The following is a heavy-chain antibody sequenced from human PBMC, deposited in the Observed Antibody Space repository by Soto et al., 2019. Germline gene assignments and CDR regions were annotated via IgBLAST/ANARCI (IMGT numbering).Heavy chain of an antibody. J-gene: IGHJ5*02. CDR2: IYYSGST. V-gene: IGHV4-30-4*01. CDR1: GGSISSGDYY. D-gene: IGHD3-3*01. CDR3: AREEASYYDFWSGYYTDWFDP. Sequence: SETLSLTCTDSGGSISSGDYYWSWIRQTPGKGLEWIGYIYYSGSTYYNPSLKSRVTISVDTSKNQFSLKLSSVTAADTAVYYCAREEASYYDFWSGYYTDWFDPWGQGTLVTVSS.